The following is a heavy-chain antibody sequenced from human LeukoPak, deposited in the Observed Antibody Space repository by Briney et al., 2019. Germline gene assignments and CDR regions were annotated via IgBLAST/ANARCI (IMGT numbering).Heavy chain of an antibody. V-gene: IGHV1-2*02. J-gene: IGHJ6*03. D-gene: IGHD3-10*01. CDR1: GYTFTGYY. CDR3: ARGLSGGSGPNYYYYYMDV. CDR2: INPNSGGT. Sequence: GASVKVSCKASGYTFTGYYLHWVRQAPGQGLEWMGWINPNSGGTNYAQKFQGRVTMTRDTSISTAYMELSRLRSDDTAVYYCARGLSGGSGPNYYYYYMDVWGKGTTVTVSS.